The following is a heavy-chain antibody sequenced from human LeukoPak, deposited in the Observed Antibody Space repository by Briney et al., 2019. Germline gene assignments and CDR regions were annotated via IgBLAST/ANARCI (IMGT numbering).Heavy chain of an antibody. J-gene: IGHJ4*02. CDR3: ATRLSPSRSWTY. D-gene: IGHD6-13*01. V-gene: IGHV3-7*03. CDR2: INHNGNVN. Sequence: GGSLRLSCAASGFTFSSYWMNWARQAPGKGLEWVASINHNGNVNYYVDSVKGRFTISRDNAKNSLYLQMSNLRAEDTAVYYCATRLSPSRSWTYWGQGTLVTVSS. CDR1: GFTFSSYW.